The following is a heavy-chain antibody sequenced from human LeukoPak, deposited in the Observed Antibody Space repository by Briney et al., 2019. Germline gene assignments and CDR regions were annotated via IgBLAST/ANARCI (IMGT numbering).Heavy chain of an antibody. CDR1: GFTVSSNY. J-gene: IGHJ4*02. CDR3: ATQGRVATILFDY. D-gene: IGHD5-12*01. CDR2: IYSGGST. Sequence: GGSLRLSCAASGFTVSSNYMSWVRQAPGKGLEWVSVIYSGGSTYYADSVKGRFTISRDNSKNTLCLQMNSLRAEDTAVYYCATQGRVATILFDYWGQGTLVTVSS. V-gene: IGHV3-53*01.